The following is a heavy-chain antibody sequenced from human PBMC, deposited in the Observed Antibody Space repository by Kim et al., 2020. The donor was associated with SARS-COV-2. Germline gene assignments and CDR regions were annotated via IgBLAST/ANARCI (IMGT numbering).Heavy chain of an antibody. Sequence: SETLSLTCTVSGGSISSSSYYWGWIRQPPGKGLEWIGSIYYSGSTYYNPSLKSRVTISVDTSKNQFSLKLSSVTAADTAVYYCARQGIECYGGSCYNVDDFDYWGQGTLVTVSS. J-gene: IGHJ4*02. D-gene: IGHD2-15*01. CDR3: ARQGIECYGGSCYNVDDFDY. V-gene: IGHV4-39*01. CDR2: IYYSGST. CDR1: GGSISSSSYY.